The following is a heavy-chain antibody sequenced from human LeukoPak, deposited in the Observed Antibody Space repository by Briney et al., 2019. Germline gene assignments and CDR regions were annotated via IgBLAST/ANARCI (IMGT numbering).Heavy chain of an antibody. Sequence: GGSLRLSCAASGFTFSSYWMSWVRQAPGKGLEWVANIKQDGSEKYYVDSVKGRFTISRDNAKNSLYLQMNSLRAEDTAVYYCARASQYYYDSSGYLGGFDYWGQGTLVTVSS. V-gene: IGHV3-7*01. D-gene: IGHD3-22*01. CDR3: ARASQYYYDSSGYLGGFDY. CDR1: GFTFSSYW. J-gene: IGHJ4*02. CDR2: IKQDGSEK.